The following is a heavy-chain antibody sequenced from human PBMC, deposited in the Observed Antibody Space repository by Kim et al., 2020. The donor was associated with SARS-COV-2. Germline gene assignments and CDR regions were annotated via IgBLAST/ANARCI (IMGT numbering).Heavy chain of an antibody. D-gene: IGHD1-1*01. J-gene: IGHJ6*02. CDR3: AKVLNWNDGRGMDA. CDR1: GFTFSNYA. CDR2: MSGGGGST. Sequence: GGSLRLSCVASGFTFSNYAMSWVRQAPGKGLEWVSTMSGGGGSTYYAASVKGRFTISRDYSKNTLYLQMNTLGADGTAIYYCAKVLNWNDGRGMDAWGQG. V-gene: IGHV3-23*01.